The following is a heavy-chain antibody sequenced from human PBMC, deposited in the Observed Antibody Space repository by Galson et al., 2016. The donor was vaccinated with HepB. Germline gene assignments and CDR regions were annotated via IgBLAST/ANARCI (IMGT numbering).Heavy chain of an antibody. J-gene: IGHJ4*02. CDR3: ARFLGSGSRYFDF. D-gene: IGHD3-10*01. Sequence: LSLTCTVSAGSIRGYFWSRIRQPPGRGLEWIAYIASSGEINYNPSLKSRVTMSLDTSKNQFSLRLSSVTAADTAVYYCARFLGSGSRYFDFWGQGTLVTVSS. CDR2: IASSGEI. CDR1: AGSIRGYF. V-gene: IGHV4-59*01.